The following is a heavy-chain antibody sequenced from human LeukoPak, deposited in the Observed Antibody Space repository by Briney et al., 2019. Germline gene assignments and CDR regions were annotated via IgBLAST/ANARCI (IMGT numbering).Heavy chain of an antibody. CDR1: GFTFSSYA. V-gene: IGHV3-23*01. J-gene: IGHJ4*02. CDR3: AKAPRSVRGIDILTGYFDY. Sequence: GGSLRLSCAASGFTFSSYAMSWVRQAPGKGLEWVSAISGSGGSTYYADSVKGRFTISRDNSKNTLYLQMNSLRAEDTAVYYCAKAPRSVRGIDILTGYFDYWGQGTLVTVSS. D-gene: IGHD3-9*01. CDR2: ISGSGGST.